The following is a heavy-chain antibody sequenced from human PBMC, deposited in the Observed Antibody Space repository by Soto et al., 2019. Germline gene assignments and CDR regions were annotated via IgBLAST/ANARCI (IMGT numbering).Heavy chain of an antibody. V-gene: IGHV3-30-3*01. CDR2: ISYDGSNK. CDR1: GFTFSSYA. CDR3: ARAIVATIYYYYYGMDV. D-gene: IGHD5-12*01. J-gene: IGHJ6*02. Sequence: EGSLRLSCAASGFTFSSYAMHWVRQAPGKGLEWVAVISYDGSNKYYADSVKGRFTISRDNSKNTLYLQMNSLRAEDTAVYYCARAIVATIYYYYYGMDVWGQVSRFTVSS.